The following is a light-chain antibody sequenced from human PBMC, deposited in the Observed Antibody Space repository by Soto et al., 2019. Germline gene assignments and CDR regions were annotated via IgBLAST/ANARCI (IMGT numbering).Light chain of an antibody. CDR3: LQHDSYPLT. J-gene: IGKJ4*01. Sequence: DIQMTQSPSAMSASVGDRVTITCRASQGMVNYFAWFQQKPGKAPKRLIYEASSLQSGVPARFSGSGSGTEFTLTISSLQPEDSAVYYCLQHDSYPLTFGGGTKVEIK. CDR2: EAS. V-gene: IGKV1-17*03. CDR1: QGMVNY.